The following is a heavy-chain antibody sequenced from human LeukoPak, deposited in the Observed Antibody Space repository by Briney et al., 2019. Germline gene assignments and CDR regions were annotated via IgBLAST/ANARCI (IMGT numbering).Heavy chain of an antibody. D-gene: IGHD3-10*01. J-gene: IGHJ4*02. V-gene: IGHV3-23*01. CDR3: AKLRMVRGVFTDYYFDY. Sequence: GGSLRLSCAASGFTFSAYAMSWVRQVPGKGLEWVSSISGSGGITYYADSVKGRFTISRDNSKNTLYLQMSSLRGEDTAVYYCAKLRMVRGVFTDYYFDYWGQGTLVTVSS. CDR1: GFTFSAYA. CDR2: ISGSGGIT.